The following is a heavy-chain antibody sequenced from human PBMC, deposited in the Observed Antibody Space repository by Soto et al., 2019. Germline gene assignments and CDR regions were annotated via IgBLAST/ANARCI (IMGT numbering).Heavy chain of an antibody. D-gene: IGHD5-18*01. CDR1: GGSISSSSYY. CDR2: IFYSGST. Sequence: QLQLQESGPGLAKPSETLSLTCTVSGGSISSSSYYWGWIRQPPGKGLEWIGSIFYSGSTYYNPSLSSRVTISVDTSKNQFSLKLSSVTAADTAVYYCARQTCYGFGGYWGQGTLVTVSS. V-gene: IGHV4-39*01. CDR3: ARQTCYGFGGY. J-gene: IGHJ4*02.